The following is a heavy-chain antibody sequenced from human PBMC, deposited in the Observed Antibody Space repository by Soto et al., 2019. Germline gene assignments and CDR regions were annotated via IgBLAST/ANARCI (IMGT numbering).Heavy chain of an antibody. CDR3: ARGNYDYIWGSYRYTRWFDP. Sequence: SETLSLTYAVYGGSFSGYYWSWIRQPPGKGLEWIGEINHSGSTNYNPSLKSRVTISVDTSKNQFSLKLSSVTAADTAVYYCARGNYDYIWGSYRYTRWFDPWGQGTLVTVSS. J-gene: IGHJ5*02. D-gene: IGHD3-16*02. CDR1: GGSFSGYY. V-gene: IGHV4-34*01. CDR2: INHSGST.